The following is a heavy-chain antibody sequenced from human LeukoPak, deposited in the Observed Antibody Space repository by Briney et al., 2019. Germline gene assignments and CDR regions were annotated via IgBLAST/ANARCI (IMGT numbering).Heavy chain of an antibody. D-gene: IGHD1-26*01. CDR3: ARRVQKLVGTSWFDP. CDR1: GYTFDDEL. CDR2: ITPQTGDT. Sequence: ASVKVSCKASGYTFDDELIHWVRQAPGLGLECMGSITPQTGDTNSAQRFQGRVTLRRDTSISTANMDLRRLKSDDSAVYYCARRVQKLVGTSWFDPWGQGTLVTVSS. J-gene: IGHJ5*02. V-gene: IGHV1-2*02.